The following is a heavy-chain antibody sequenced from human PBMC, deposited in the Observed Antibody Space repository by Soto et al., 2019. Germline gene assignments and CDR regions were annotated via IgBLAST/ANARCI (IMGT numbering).Heavy chain of an antibody. J-gene: IGHJ4*02. D-gene: IGHD3-10*01. Sequence: QVQLVESGGGVVQPGRSLRLSCAASGFTFSSYAMHWVRQAPGKGLEWVAVISYDGSNKYYADSVKGRFTISRDNSKNTLYLRMNSLRAEDTAVYYCARDPPGDYWGQGTLVTVSS. V-gene: IGHV3-30-3*01. CDR3: ARDPPGDY. CDR1: GFTFSSYA. CDR2: ISYDGSNK.